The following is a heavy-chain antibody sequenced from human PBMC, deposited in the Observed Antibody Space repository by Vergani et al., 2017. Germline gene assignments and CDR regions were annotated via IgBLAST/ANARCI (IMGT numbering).Heavy chain of an antibody. D-gene: IGHD1-26*01. CDR2: ISWNSGSI. Sequence: EVQLVESGGGLVQPGRSLRLSCAASGFTFDDYAMHWVRQAPGKGLEWVSGISWNSGSIGYADSVKGRFTISRDNAKNSLYLQMNSLRAEDTALYYCARGWELLQGGEDYWGQGTLVTVSS. CDR3: ARGWELLQGGEDY. V-gene: IGHV3-9*01. J-gene: IGHJ4*02. CDR1: GFTFDDYA.